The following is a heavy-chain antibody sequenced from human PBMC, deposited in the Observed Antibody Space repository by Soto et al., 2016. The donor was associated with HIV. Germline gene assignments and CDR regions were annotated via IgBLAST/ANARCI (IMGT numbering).Heavy chain of an antibody. Sequence: QVQLQESGPGLVKPSETLSLTCTVSGGSVSSGSYYWSWIRQPPGKGLEWIGYIYYSGSTNYNPSLKSRVTISVDTSKNQFSLKLSSVTAADTAVYYCARGNGITSRVRGLPNVVPTPWGQGTLVTVSS. CDR2: IYYSGST. CDR1: GGSVSSGSYY. D-gene: IGHD3-10*01. J-gene: IGHJ5*02. CDR3: ARGNGITSRVRGLPNVVPTP. V-gene: IGHV4-61*01.